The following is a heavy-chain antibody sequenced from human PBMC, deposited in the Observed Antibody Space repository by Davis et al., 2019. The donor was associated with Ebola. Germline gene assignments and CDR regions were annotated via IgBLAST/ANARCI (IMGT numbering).Heavy chain of an antibody. Sequence: PSETLSLTCAVYGGSFSGYYWSWIRQPPGKGLEWIGEINHSGSTNYNPSLKSRVTISVDTSKNQFSLKLSSVTAADTAVYYCARIKWSGYYGLDYWGQGTLVTVSS. D-gene: IGHD3-3*01. CDR2: INHSGST. V-gene: IGHV4-34*01. CDR1: GGSFSGYY. J-gene: IGHJ4*02. CDR3: ARIKWSGYYGLDY.